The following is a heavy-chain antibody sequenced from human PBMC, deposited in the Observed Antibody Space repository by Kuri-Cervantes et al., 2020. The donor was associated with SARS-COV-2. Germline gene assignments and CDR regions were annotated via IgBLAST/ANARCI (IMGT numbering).Heavy chain of an antibody. J-gene: IGHJ5*02. CDR2: IYHTGST. V-gene: IGHV4-39*07. D-gene: IGHD2-8*01. CDR3: ARGWAENGNEP. Sequence: SETLSLTCTVSGGSINSSSYYWGWIRQPPGKGLEWIGNIYHTGSTYDNPTLKSRVTLSVDTSKNQFSLKLSSVTAADTAVYYCARGWAENGNEPWGQGTLVTVSS. CDR1: GGSINSSSYY.